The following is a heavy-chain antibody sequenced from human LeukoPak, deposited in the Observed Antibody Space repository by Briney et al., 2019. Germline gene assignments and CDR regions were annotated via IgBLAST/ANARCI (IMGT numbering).Heavy chain of an antibody. CDR3: ARGRRAVTTYNY. CDR2: MNPNSGNT. V-gene: IGHV1-8*01. CDR1: GYTFTSYD. Sequence: ASVKVSCKASGYTFTSYDINWVRQATGQGLEWMGWMNPNSGNTGYAQKFQGRVTMTRNTSISTAYMGLSSLRSEDTAVYYCARGRRAVTTYNYWGQGTLVTVSS. D-gene: IGHD4-17*01. J-gene: IGHJ4*02.